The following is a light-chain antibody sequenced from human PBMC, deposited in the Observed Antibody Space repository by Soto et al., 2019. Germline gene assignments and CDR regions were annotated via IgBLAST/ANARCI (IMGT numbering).Light chain of an antibody. CDR2: GAS. CDR3: QQYHNWPQT. J-gene: IGKJ2*01. V-gene: IGKV3-15*01. CDR1: QSVSSD. Sequence: EIVMTQSPATLSVSPGERAALSCRASQSVSSDLAWYQQKPGQAPRLLMYGASTRATAIPARFSGSGSGTEFTLTISSLQSEDFAVYYCQQYHNWPQTFGQGTKLEIK.